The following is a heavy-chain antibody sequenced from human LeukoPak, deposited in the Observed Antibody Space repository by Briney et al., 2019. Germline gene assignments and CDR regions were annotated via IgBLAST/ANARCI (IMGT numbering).Heavy chain of an antibody. CDR1: GFTFSNYW. V-gene: IGHV3-23*01. CDR2: VSGSGGST. D-gene: IGHD6-19*01. CDR3: AKSGSSGWYRATYFDY. Sequence: GGSLRLSCAASGFTFSNYWMSWVRQAPGKGLEWVSAVSGSGGSTYYADSVKGRFTISRDNSKNTLYLQMNSLRAEDTAVYYCAKSGSSGWYRATYFDYWGQGTLVTVSS. J-gene: IGHJ4*02.